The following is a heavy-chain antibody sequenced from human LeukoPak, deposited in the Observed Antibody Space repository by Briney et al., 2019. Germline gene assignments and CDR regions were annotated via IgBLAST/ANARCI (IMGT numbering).Heavy chain of an antibody. CDR3: ARAVGARGYFDY. V-gene: IGHV4-61*05. CDR2: IYTSGST. D-gene: IGHD2-15*01. CDR1: GGSISSSSYY. J-gene: IGHJ4*02. Sequence: PSETLSLTCTVSGGSISSSSYYWGWIRQPPGKGLEWIGRIYTSGSTNYNPSLKNRVTISLDTSKNQFSLKLSSVTAADTAVYYCARAVGARGYFDYWGQGTLVTVSS.